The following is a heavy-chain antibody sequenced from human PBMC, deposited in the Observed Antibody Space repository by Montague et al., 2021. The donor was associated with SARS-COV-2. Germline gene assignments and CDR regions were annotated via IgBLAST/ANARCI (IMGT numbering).Heavy chain of an antibody. Sequence: TLSLTCTVSGGSISSGSYYWSWIRQSAGKGLEWIGRIYTSGSTNYNPSLKSRVTISVDTSKNQFSLKLSSVTAADTAVYYCARVGVGTMVRGVIPAYSDDGMDVWGQGTTVTVSS. V-gene: IGHV4-61*02. CDR2: IYTSGST. J-gene: IGHJ6*02. CDR1: GGSISSGSYY. D-gene: IGHD3-10*01. CDR3: ARVGVGTMVRGVIPAYSDDGMDV.